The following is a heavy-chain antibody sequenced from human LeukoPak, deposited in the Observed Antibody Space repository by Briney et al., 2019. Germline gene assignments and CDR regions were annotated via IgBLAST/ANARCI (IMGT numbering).Heavy chain of an antibody. Sequence: PGGSLRLSCAASGFTFSVYWMTWVRQAPGKGLEWVANIKQDGSEKYYVDSVKGRFSMSRDNAKNSLYLQMNSLRAEDTAVYYCARGVDPVVVPAVPAEYFQHWGQGTLVTVSS. V-gene: IGHV3-7*01. CDR3: ARGVDPVVVPAVPAEYFQH. J-gene: IGHJ1*01. CDR2: IKQDGSEK. D-gene: IGHD2-2*01. CDR1: GFTFSVYW.